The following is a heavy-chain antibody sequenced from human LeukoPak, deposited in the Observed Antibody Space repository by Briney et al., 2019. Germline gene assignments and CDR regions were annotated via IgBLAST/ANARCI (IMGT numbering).Heavy chain of an antibody. CDR1: GYTFTSYG. CDR3: ANTEDYNFWSGYLPRFDN. J-gene: IGHJ4*02. CDR2: ISAYNGNT. D-gene: IGHD3-3*01. Sequence: ASVKVSCKASGYTFTSYGISWVRQAPGQGLEWMGWISAYNGNTNYAQKLQGRVTMTTDTSTSTAYMELRSLRSDDTAVYYCANTEDYNFWSGYLPRFDNWGQGTLVTVSS. V-gene: IGHV1-18*01.